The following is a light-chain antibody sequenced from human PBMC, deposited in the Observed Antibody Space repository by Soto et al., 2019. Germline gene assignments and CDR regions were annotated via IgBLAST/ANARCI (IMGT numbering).Light chain of an antibody. CDR3: AAWDDSLRGVI. V-gene: IGLV1-47*02. CDR1: TSNVGSNL. CDR2: NDY. J-gene: IGLJ2*01. Sequence: QSVLAQPPSASGTPGQRVTISCSGSTSNVGSNLASWYQQLPGSAPKLLIYNDYERPSGVPDRFSGSKSGTSASLGISGLRSEDEADYFCAAWDDSLRGVIFGGGTKVTVL.